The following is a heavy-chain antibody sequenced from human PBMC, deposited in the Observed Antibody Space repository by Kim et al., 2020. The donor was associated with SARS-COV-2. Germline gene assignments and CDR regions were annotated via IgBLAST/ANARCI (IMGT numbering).Heavy chain of an antibody. J-gene: IGHJ4*02. CDR1: GGTFSSYD. V-gene: IGHV1-69*13. Sequence: SVKVSCKASGGTFSSYDISWVRQATGQGLEWMGGIIPIFGTANYAQKFQGRVTITADESTSTAYMELSSLRSEDTAVYYCARSAVIAVCPLDYWGQGTL. CDR3: ARSAVIAVCPLDY. CDR2: IIPIFGTA. D-gene: IGHD6-19*01.